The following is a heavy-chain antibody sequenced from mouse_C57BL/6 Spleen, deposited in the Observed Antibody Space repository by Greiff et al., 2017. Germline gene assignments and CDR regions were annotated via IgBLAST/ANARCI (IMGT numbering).Heavy chain of an antibody. CDR3: ARWYDGTSFAY. J-gene: IGHJ3*01. CDR1: GYTFTSYW. CDR2: IDPSDSYT. D-gene: IGHD2-3*01. V-gene: IGHV1-59*01. Sequence: VQLQQPGAELVRPGTSVKLSCKASGYTFTSYWMHWVKQRPGQGLEWIGVIDPSDSYTNYNQKFKGKATLTVDTSSSTAYMQLSSLTSEDSAVCYCARWYDGTSFAYWGQGALVTVSA.